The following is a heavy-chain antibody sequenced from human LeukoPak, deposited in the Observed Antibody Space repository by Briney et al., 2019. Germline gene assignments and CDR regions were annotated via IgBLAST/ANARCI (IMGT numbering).Heavy chain of an antibody. CDR3: AKSATVGIKAPFDC. J-gene: IGHJ4*02. V-gene: IGHV3-23*01. Sequence: GGSLRLSCSASGFTFSTYAMSWVRQAPGKGLEWVSAISANGGSTYYADSVKGRFTISRDNSKNTLSLQMSSLRAEDTAVYYYAKSATVGIKAPFDCWGQGALVTVSS. CDR1: GFTFSTYA. D-gene: IGHD1-26*01. CDR2: ISANGGST.